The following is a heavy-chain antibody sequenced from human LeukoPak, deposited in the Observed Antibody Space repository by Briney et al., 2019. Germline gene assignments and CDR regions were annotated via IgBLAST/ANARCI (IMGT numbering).Heavy chain of an antibody. J-gene: IGHJ4*02. CDR1: GGSISNYY. D-gene: IGHD1-26*01. CDR3: ARGGSYLGHCDY. Sequence: SETLSLTCTVSGGSISNYYWSWIRQPPGKGLEWIGYIYYSGSTKYNPSLKSRVTISVDTSKNQFSLKLSSVTAADTAVYYCARGGSYLGHCDYWGQGTLVTVSS. V-gene: IGHV4-59*01. CDR2: IYYSGST.